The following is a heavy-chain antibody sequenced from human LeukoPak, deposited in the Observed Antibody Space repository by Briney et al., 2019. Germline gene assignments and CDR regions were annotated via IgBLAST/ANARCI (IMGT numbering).Heavy chain of an antibody. Sequence: PWGSLRLSCAASGVTFSSYSMNWVRQAPGKGLEWVSYISSSSKTIYYADSVKGRFTISRDNAKNSLYLQMNSLRDEDSAVYYCARDQAGTVAGAEFDYWGQGTLVTVSS. D-gene: IGHD6-19*01. CDR3: ARDQAGTVAGAEFDY. CDR1: GVTFSSYS. V-gene: IGHV3-48*02. CDR2: ISSSSKTI. J-gene: IGHJ4*02.